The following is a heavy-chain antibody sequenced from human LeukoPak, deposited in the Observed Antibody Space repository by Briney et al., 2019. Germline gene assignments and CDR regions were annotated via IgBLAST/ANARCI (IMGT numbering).Heavy chain of an antibody. J-gene: IGHJ4*02. D-gene: IGHD3-10*01. Sequence: GGSLKLSCAASGFTFSGSAMHWVRQASGKGLEWVGRIRSKANSYATAYAASVKGRITISRDDSKNTAYLQMNSLKTEDTAVYYCLGSGSYLSGRRDYFDYWGQGTLVTVSS. CDR1: GFTFSGSA. CDR3: LGSGSYLSGRRDYFDY. CDR2: IRSKANSYAT. V-gene: IGHV3-73*01.